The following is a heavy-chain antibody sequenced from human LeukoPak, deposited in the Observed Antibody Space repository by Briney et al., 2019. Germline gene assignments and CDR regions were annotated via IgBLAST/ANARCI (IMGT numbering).Heavy chain of an antibody. CDR3: AKDNPLPNYVFWSGPPPRYGMDV. J-gene: IGHJ6*02. CDR1: GDSVSSNSAA. CDR2: TYYRSKWYN. V-gene: IGHV6-1*01. D-gene: IGHD3-3*01. Sequence: SQTLSLTCAISGDSVSSNSAAWNWIRQSPSRGLEWLGRTYYRSKWYNDYAVSVKSRITINPDTSKNQFSLQLNSVTPEDTAVYSCAKDNPLPNYVFWSGPPPRYGMDVWGQGTTVTVSS.